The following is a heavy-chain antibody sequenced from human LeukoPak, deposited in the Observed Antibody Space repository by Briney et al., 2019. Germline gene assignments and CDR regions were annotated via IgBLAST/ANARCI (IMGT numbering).Heavy chain of an antibody. CDR3: AKDGGSYYSYMDV. Sequence: RSGGSLRLSCAASGFTFDDYAMHWVRHAPGKGLEWASLISWDGGSTYYADSVKGRFTIYRDDRKNSLYLQMNSLRAEDTALYYCAKDGGSYYSYMDVWGKGTTVTVSS. CDR2: ISWDGGST. J-gene: IGHJ6*03. D-gene: IGHD1-26*01. V-gene: IGHV3-43D*03. CDR1: GFTFDDYA.